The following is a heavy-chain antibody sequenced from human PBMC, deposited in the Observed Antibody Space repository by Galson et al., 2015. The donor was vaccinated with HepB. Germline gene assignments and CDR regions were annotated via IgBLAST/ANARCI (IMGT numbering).Heavy chain of an antibody. CDR2: IYYSGST. D-gene: IGHD2-21*02. J-gene: IGHJ6*02. CDR1: GGSISSYY. Sequence: VQLQESGPGLVKPSETLSLTCTVSGGSISSYYWSWIRQPPGKGLEWIGYIYYSGSTNYNPSLKSRVTISVDTSKNQFSLKLSSVTAADTAVYYCARDSGVYCGGDCHPNNYYYYGMDVWGQGTTVTVSS. CDR3: ARDSGVYCGGDCHPNNYYYYGMDV. V-gene: IGHV4-59*01.